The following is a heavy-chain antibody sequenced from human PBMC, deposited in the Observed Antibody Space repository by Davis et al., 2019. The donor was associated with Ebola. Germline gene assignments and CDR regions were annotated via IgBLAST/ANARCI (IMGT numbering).Heavy chain of an antibody. Sequence: SETLSLTCTVSGGSISSYYWSWIRQPPGKGLEWIGSMFSSGSTHYNPSLRSRVSISVDASKNHFSVKMTSVTATDTAVYYCVRQGRAAGRATWFDPWGQGTLVTVSS. V-gene: IGHV4-59*05. J-gene: IGHJ5*02. CDR3: VRQGRAAGRATWFDP. CDR1: GGSISSYY. D-gene: IGHD6-13*01. CDR2: MFSSGST.